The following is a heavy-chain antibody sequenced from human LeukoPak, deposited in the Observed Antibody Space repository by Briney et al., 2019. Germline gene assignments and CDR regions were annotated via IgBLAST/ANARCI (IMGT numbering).Heavy chain of an antibody. CDR3: AGTDSSGYYPY. CDR1: GFTFSSYA. Sequence: PGGSLRLSCAASGFTFSSYAMSWVRQAPGKGLEWVSAISGSGSSTYYADSVKGRFTISRDNSKNTLYLQMNSLRAEDTAVYYCAGTDSSGYYPYWGQGTLVTVSS. CDR2: ISGSGSST. D-gene: IGHD3-22*01. J-gene: IGHJ4*02. V-gene: IGHV3-23*01.